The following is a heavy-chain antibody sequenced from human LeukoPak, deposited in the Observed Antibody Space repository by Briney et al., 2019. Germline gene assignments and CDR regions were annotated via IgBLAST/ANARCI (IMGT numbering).Heavy chain of an antibody. J-gene: IGHJ4*02. Sequence: GGSLRLSCAASGFTFSSYGMHWVRQAPGKGLEWVAATWYDGSNKYYADSVKGRFTISRDNSKNTLYLQMNSLRAEDTAVYYCAKETIAVAGKRRFDYWGQGTLVTVSS. V-gene: IGHV3-33*06. CDR2: TWYDGSNK. D-gene: IGHD6-19*01. CDR3: AKETIAVAGKRRFDY. CDR1: GFTFSSYG.